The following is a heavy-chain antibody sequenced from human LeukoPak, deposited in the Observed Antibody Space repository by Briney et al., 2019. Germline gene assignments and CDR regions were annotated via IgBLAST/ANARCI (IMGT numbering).Heavy chain of an antibody. V-gene: IGHV4-34*01. CDR2: INHSGST. J-gene: IGHJ4*02. CDR1: GGSFSGYY. D-gene: IGHD2-2*01. CDR3: ARCVVPAAAGFDY. Sequence: PSETLSLTCAVYGGSFSGYYWSWTRQPPGKGLEWIGEINHSGSTNYNPSLKSRVTISVDTSKNQFSLKLSSVTAADTAVYYCARCVVPAAAGFDYWGQGTLVTVSS.